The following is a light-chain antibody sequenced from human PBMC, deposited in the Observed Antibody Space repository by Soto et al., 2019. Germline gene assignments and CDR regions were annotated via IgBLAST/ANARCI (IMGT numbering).Light chain of an antibody. Sequence: QSALTQPASVSGSPGQSITISCTGTFSDVGSYNLVSWYQQHPGKAPKLMIYEDTKRPSGVSNRFSGSKSGCTASLTISGLQAEDEADYYCCSYAGSSTVVFGGGTKLTVL. J-gene: IGLJ2*01. CDR3: CSYAGSSTVV. CDR2: EDT. V-gene: IGLV2-23*01. CDR1: FSDVGSYNL.